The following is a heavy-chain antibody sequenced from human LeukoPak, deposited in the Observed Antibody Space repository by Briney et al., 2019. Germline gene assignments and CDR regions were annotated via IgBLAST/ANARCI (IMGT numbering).Heavy chain of an antibody. Sequence: PSETLSLTCTVSGGSISSGDYYWRWIRQPPGKGLEWIGYIYYSGSTYYNPSLKSRVTISVDTSKNQFSLKLSSVTAADTAVYYCARKEQLADYFDYWGQGTLVTVSS. V-gene: IGHV4-30-4*08. CDR2: IYYSGST. D-gene: IGHD6-6*01. CDR3: ARKEQLADYFDY. CDR1: GGSISSGDYY. J-gene: IGHJ4*02.